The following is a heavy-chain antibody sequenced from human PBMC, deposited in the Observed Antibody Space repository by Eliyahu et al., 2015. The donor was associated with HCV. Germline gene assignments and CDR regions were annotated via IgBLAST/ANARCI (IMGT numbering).Heavy chain of an antibody. Sequence: QITLKESGPTLVKPTQTLTLTCTFSGFSLSTSGVGVGWIRQPPGKALEWLALIYWDDDKRYSPSLKSRLTITKDTSKNQVVLTMTNMDPVDTATYYCAHRPGGVRGVIGVFDPWGQGTLVTVSS. CDR3: AHRPGGVRGVIGVFDP. CDR1: GFSLSTSGVG. J-gene: IGHJ5*02. V-gene: IGHV2-5*02. CDR2: IYWDDDK. D-gene: IGHD3-10*01.